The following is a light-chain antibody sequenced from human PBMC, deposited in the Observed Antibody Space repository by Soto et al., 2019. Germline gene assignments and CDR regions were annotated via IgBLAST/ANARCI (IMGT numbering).Light chain of an antibody. Sequence: DIQMTQSPSTLSASVGDRVTITCRASQSISSWLAWYQQKPGKAPKLLIYKASSLESGVPSRFSGSGSGTEFTLTISCLQPDDFATYYCQQYNSYPITFGKGPRLEIK. V-gene: IGKV1-5*03. CDR3: QQYNSYPIT. CDR1: QSISSW. J-gene: IGKJ5*01. CDR2: KAS.